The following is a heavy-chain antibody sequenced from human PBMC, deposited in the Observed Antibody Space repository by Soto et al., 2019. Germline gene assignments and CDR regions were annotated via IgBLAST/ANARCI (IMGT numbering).Heavy chain of an antibody. CDR1: GGSIISGDYY. V-gene: IGHV4-61*08. CDR3: ARVWGGAFDF. J-gene: IGHJ3*01. D-gene: IGHD3-10*01. CDR2: IYYSGST. Sequence: SETLSLTCTVSGGSIISGDYYWSWIRQPPGKGLEWIGYIYYSGSTNYNPSLKSRVTISVDTSKNQFSLKLSSVTAADTAVYYCARVWGGAFDFWGQGTMVTVSS.